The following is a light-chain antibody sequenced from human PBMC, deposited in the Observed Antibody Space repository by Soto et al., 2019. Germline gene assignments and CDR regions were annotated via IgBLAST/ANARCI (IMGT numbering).Light chain of an antibody. CDR1: KLGDKY. CDR2: QDS. V-gene: IGLV3-1*01. CDR3: QAWGSSTVV. Sequence: SYELTQPPSVSVSPGQTASITCSGDKLGDKYACWYQQKPGQSPVLVIYQDSKRPSGIPERFSGSNSGTTATLTIRVTQAMDEADYYCQAWGSSTVVFGTGTELTVL. J-gene: IGLJ1*01.